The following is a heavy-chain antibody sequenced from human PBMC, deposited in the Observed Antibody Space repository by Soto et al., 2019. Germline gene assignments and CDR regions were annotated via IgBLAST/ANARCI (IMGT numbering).Heavy chain of an antibody. CDR3: TTARGPHVLRVLEWSKSGTPGDY. Sequence: GGSLRLSCAASGFTFSNAWMNWVRQAPGKGLEWVGRIKSKTDGGTTDYAATVKGRFTISRDDSKNTLYLQMNSLKTEDTAVYYCTTARGPHVLRVLEWSKSGTPGDYWGQGTLVTVSS. D-gene: IGHD3-3*01. V-gene: IGHV3-15*07. J-gene: IGHJ4*02. CDR2: IKSKTDGGTT. CDR1: GFTFSNAW.